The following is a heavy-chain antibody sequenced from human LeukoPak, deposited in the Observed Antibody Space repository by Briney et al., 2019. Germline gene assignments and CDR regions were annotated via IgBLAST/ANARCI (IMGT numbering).Heavy chain of an antibody. CDR2: IYYSGST. V-gene: IGHV4-39*01. CDR3: ARREQEFFDY. Sequence: PSETLCLTCTVSGCSISSSGYYWGWIRQPPGKGLEWIGSIYYSGSTYYNPSLKSRVTISVDTSKNQFSLKLSSVTAADTAVYYCARREQEFFDYWGQGTLVTVSS. J-gene: IGHJ4*02. D-gene: IGHD1/OR15-1a*01. CDR1: GCSISSSGYY.